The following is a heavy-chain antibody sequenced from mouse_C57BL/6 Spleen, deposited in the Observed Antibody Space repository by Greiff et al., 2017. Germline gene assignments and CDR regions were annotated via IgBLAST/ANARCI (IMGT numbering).Heavy chain of an antibody. Sequence: GMLVESGGGLVKPGGSLKLSCAASGFTFSSYAMSWVRQTPEKRLEWVATISDGGSYTYYPDNVKGRFTISRDNAKNNLYLQMSHLKSEDTAMYYCARDLDDYDGDWYFDVWGTGTTVTVSS. CDR3: ARDLDDYDGDWYFDV. D-gene: IGHD2-4*01. CDR2: ISDGGSYT. V-gene: IGHV5-4*03. CDR1: GFTFSSYA. J-gene: IGHJ1*03.